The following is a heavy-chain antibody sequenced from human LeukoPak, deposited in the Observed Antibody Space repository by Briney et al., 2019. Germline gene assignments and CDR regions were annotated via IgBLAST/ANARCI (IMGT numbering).Heavy chain of an antibody. CDR3: ASFGYYGDLYYFDY. J-gene: IGHJ4*02. CDR1: GFTFSDYY. V-gene: IGHV3-11*06. Sequence: GGSLRLSCAASGFTFSDYYMSWIRQAPGKGLEWVSYISSSSSYTNYADSVKGRFTVSRDNAKNSLYLQMNSLRAEDTAVYYCASFGYYGDLYYFDYWGQGTLVTVSS. D-gene: IGHD4-17*01. CDR2: ISSSSSYT.